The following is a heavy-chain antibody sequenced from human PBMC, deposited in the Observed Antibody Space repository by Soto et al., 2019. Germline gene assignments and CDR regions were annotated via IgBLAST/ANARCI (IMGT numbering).Heavy chain of an antibody. CDR1: GFTFSSYG. CDR3: AKEISSSWYCYYYGMDV. CDR2: ISYDGSNK. D-gene: IGHD6-13*01. V-gene: IGHV3-30*18. Sequence: SGGSLRLSCAASGFTFSSYGMHWVRQAPGKGLEWVAVISYDGSNKYYADSVKGRFTISRDNSKNTLYLQMNSLRAEDTAVYYCAKEISSSWYCYYYGMDVWGQGTTVTVSS. J-gene: IGHJ6*02.